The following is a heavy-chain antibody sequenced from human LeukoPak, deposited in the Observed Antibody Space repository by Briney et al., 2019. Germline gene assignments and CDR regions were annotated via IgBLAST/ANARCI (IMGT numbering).Heavy chain of an antibody. V-gene: IGHV1-18*01. CDR3: ARDAYCTNGVCRYSGRDY. CDR2: ISAYNGNT. D-gene: IGHD2-8*01. J-gene: IGHJ4*02. Sequence: GASVKVSCKASGYTFTSCGISWVRQAPGQGLEWMGWISAYNGNTNYAQKLQGRVTMTTDTSTSTAYMELRSLRSDDTAVYYCARDAYCTNGVCRYSGRDYWGQGTLVTVSS. CDR1: GYTFTSCG.